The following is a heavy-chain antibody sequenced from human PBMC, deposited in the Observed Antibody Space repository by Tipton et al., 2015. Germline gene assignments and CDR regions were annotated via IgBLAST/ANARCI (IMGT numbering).Heavy chain of an antibody. CDR2: IWYDGSNK. V-gene: IGHV3-33*01. J-gene: IGHJ6*02. Sequence: SLRLSCEASGFIFSNSGMHWVRQAPGKGLEWVAVIWYDGSNKYYGDSVTGRFTFSRDNANNSLYLHMNSLRAEDTAVYYCARDRGYSSRGGRGASGGYYYGMDVWGQGTTVTVSS. D-gene: IGHD6-13*01. CDR3: ARDRGYSSRGGRGASGGYYYGMDV. CDR1: GFIFSNSG.